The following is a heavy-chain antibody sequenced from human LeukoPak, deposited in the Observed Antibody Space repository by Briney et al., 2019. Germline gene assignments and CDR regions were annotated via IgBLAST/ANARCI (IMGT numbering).Heavy chain of an antibody. Sequence: SQTLSLTCTVSGGSITNNNFYRSWIRQPPGKGLEWIGYIYYSGSTYYNPSLKSRVTISVDMSKNQFSLKLSSVTAADTAVYHCARDSGSNFDYWGQGTLVTVSS. CDR1: GGSITNNNFY. V-gene: IGHV4-30-4*01. CDR3: ARDSGSNFDY. J-gene: IGHJ4*02. D-gene: IGHD2-15*01. CDR2: IYYSGST.